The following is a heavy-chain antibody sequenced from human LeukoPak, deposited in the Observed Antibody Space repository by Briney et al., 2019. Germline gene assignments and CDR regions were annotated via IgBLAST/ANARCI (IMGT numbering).Heavy chain of an antibody. CDR3: ARASFWESPINWFDP. CDR2: INPNSGGT. CDR1: GYTFTGYY. D-gene: IGHD3-16*01. V-gene: IGHV1-2*02. J-gene: IGHJ5*02. Sequence: ASVKVSCKASGYTFTGYYMHWVRQAPGQGLEWMGWINPNSGGTNYAQKFQGRVTMTRDTSISTAYMELSGLTSDDTAMYYCARASFWESPINWFDPWGQGTLVTVSS.